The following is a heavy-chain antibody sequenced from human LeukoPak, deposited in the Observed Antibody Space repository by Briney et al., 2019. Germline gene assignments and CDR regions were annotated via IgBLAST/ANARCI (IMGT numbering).Heavy chain of an antibody. D-gene: IGHD2-15*01. J-gene: IGHJ6*02. CDR3: ARAYCSGGSCPNGINV. V-gene: IGHV3-74*01. CDR2: INSDGSST. Sequence: GGSLRLSCAASGFTFSSDWIPWVRQATAKGLVWVSLINSDGSSTSYADSVKGRFTISRDNAKNTLYLQMNSLRAEDTAVYYCARAYCSGGSCPNGINVWGQGTTVTVSS. CDR1: GFTFSSDW.